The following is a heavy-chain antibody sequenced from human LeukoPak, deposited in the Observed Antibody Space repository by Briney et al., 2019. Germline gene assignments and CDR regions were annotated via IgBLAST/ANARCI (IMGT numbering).Heavy chain of an antibody. J-gene: IGHJ6*03. D-gene: IGHD2-8*01. CDR2: ISAYNGNT. Sequence: ASVKVSCKASGYTFTSYGISWVRQAPGQGLEWMGWISAYNGNTNYAQKLQGRVTMTTDTSTSTAYMELRSLRSDDTAVYYCARGVGYCTNGVCHTNYYYYYMDVWGKGTTVTVSS. CDR1: GYTFTSYG. CDR3: ARGVGYCTNGVCHTNYYYYYMDV. V-gene: IGHV1-18*01.